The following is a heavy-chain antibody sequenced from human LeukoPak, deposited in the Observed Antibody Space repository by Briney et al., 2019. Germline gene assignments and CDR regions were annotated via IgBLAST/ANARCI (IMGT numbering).Heavy chain of an antibody. V-gene: IGHV3-64*01. J-gene: IGHJ6*03. CDR3: ARPAVAGLYYYYYYMDV. Sequence: GGSLRLYCAASGFTFSSYAMHWVRQAPGRGLEYVSAISSNGGSTYYANSVKGRFTISRDNSKNTLYLQMGSLRAEDMAVYYCARPAVAGLYYYYYYMDVWGKGTTVTVSS. CDR2: ISSNGGST. CDR1: GFTFSSYA. D-gene: IGHD6-19*01.